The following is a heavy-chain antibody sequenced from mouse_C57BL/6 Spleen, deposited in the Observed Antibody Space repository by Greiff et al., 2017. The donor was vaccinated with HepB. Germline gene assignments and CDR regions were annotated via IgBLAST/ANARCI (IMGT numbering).Heavy chain of an antibody. J-gene: IGHJ4*01. V-gene: IGHV5-4*01. D-gene: IGHD3-3*01. CDR3: AREGPYYAMDY. CDR2: ISDGGSYT. CDR1: GFTFSSYA. Sequence: DVKLVESGGGLVKPGGSLKLSCAASGFTFSSYAMSWVRQTPEKRLEWVATISDGGSYTYYPDKVKGRFTISRDNAKNNLYLQMSHLKSEDTAMYYCAREGPYYAMDYWGQGTSVTVSS.